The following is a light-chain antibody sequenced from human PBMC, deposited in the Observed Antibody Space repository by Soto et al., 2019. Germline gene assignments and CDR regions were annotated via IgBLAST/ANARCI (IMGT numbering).Light chain of an antibody. J-gene: IGKJ5*01. CDR3: QQYGSSPIT. V-gene: IGKV3D-20*01. Sequence: VVLTQSPATLSLSPWERAALSCGASESVSSNQLAWYQQKPGLAPRLLIYDASSRASGIPERFSGSGSGTGFSLTISSLEPEDSAVYYCQQYGSSPITFGQGTRLEIK. CDR2: DAS. CDR1: ESVSSNQ.